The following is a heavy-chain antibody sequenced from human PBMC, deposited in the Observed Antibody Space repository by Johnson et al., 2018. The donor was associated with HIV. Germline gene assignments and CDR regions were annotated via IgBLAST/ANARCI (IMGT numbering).Heavy chain of an antibody. CDR1: GFTFSSYA. CDR2: ISYDGSNK. V-gene: IGHV3-30*18. D-gene: IGHD3-22*01. J-gene: IGHJ3*01. Sequence: QVQLVESGGGLVKPGGSLRLSCAASGFTFSSYAMHWVRQAPGKGLEWVAVISYDGSNKYYADSVKGRLTISRDSSKNTLYLEMNSLRAEDTAVYYCAKRFGYDNRGDQFDLWGQGAMVIVSS. CDR3: AKRFGYDNRGDQFDL.